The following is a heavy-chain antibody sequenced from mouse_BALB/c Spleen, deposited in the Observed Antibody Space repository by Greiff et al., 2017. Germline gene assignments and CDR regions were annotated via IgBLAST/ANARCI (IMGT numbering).Heavy chain of an antibody. CDR1: GFTFSSYG. CDR3: ARVVDDGYYVGVVSYYFDD. Sequence: EVMLVESGGGLVQPGGSLKLSCAASGFTFSSYGMSWVRQTPDKRLELVATINSNGGSTYYPDSVKGRFTISRDNAKNTLYLQMSSLKSEDTAMYYCARVVDDGYYVGVVSYYFDDGGQGTTLTVSS. V-gene: IGHV5-6-3*01. CDR2: INSNGGST. J-gene: IGHJ2*01. D-gene: IGHD2-3*01.